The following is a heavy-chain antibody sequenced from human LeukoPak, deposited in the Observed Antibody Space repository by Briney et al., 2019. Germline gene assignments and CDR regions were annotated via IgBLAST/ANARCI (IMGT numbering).Heavy chain of an antibody. J-gene: IGHJ4*02. D-gene: IGHD3-10*01. CDR2: IVVGSGNT. CDR3: AADLKMVRGVTATLGY. V-gene: IGHV1-58*02. Sequence: SVKVSCKASGFTFTSSAMQWVRQARGQRLEWIGWIVVGSGNTNYAQKFQERVTITRDMSTSTAYMELSGLRSEDTAVYYCAADLKMVRGVTATLGYWGQGTLVTVSS. CDR1: GFTFTSSA.